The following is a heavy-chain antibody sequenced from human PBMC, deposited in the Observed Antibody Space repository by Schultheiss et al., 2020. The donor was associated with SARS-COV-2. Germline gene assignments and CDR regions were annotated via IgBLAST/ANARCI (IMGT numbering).Heavy chain of an antibody. J-gene: IGHJ6*02. CDR3: ARGNYYALDV. CDR1: GFTFSAYW. Sequence: GGSLRLSCAASGFTFSAYWMHWVRQAPGMGLMWVSRISIDGSTTTYADSVKGRFAISRDDAKNTLYLQMDSLRADDTAVYYCARGNYYALDVWGQGTTVTVSS. V-gene: IGHV3-74*01. CDR2: ISIDGSTT.